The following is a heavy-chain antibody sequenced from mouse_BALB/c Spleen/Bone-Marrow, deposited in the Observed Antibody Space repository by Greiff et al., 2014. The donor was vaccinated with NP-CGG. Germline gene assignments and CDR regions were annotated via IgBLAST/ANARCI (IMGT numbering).Heavy chain of an antibody. Sequence: VQVVESGAELVKPGASVKLSCKTSGYTFTNYWIQWVKQRPGQGLGWIGEIFPGIGTTYYNEKFKGKATLTIDTSSNTAYMQLSSLTSEDPAVYFCARGGNYGYWGQGTTLTVSS. J-gene: IGHJ2*01. CDR1: GYTFTNYW. D-gene: IGHD2-1*01. CDR2: IFPGIGTT. CDR3: ARGGNYGY. V-gene: IGHV1S132*01.